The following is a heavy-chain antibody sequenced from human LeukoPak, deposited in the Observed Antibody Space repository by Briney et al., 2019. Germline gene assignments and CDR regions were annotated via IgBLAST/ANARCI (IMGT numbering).Heavy chain of an antibody. CDR2: INGGGSNT. CDR1: GFAFNTYV. V-gene: IGHV3-23*01. Sequence: GGSLRLSCVASGFAFNTYVMSWVRQAPGKGLEWVAAINGGGSNTYYADSVKGRFTISRGNSKNMVYLQMNSLRADDTAVYYCAKTAVVITFRFDDWGQGALVTVSS. CDR3: AKTAVVITFRFDD. J-gene: IGHJ4*02. D-gene: IGHD4/OR15-4a*01.